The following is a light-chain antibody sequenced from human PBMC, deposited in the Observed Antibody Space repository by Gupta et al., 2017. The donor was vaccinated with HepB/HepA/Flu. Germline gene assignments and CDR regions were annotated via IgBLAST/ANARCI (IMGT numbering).Light chain of an antibody. CDR1: SPNIGAGYD. J-gene: IGLJ2*01. V-gene: IGLV1-40*01. CDR2: GNS. CDR3: QSYDSSLSSSVV. Sequence: QSVLTQPPSVSGVPGPRVTISCTGRSPNIGAGYDVHWYQQLPGTAPKLLIYGNSNRPSGVPDRFSGSKSGTSASLAITGLQAEDEADYYCQSYDSSLSSSVVFGGGTKLTVL.